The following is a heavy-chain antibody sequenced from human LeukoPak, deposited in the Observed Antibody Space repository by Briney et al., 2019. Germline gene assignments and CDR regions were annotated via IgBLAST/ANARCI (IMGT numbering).Heavy chain of an antibody. CDR3: ARGGDGYPNYYYYYMDV. V-gene: IGHV4-38-2*02. CDR1: GYSISSGYY. J-gene: IGHJ6*03. Sequence: PSETLSLTCTVSGYSISSGYYWGWIRQPPGKGLEWIGSIYHSGSTYYNPSLKSRVTISVDTSKNQFSLKLSSVTAADTAVYYCARGGDGYPNYYYYYMDVWGKGTTVTISS. D-gene: IGHD2-2*03. CDR2: IYHSGST.